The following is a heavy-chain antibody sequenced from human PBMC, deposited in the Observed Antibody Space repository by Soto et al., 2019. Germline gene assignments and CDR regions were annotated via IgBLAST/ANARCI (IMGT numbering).Heavy chain of an antibody. CDR1: GFTFSSYG. J-gene: IGHJ4*02. CDR3: ARRSSGYYFTDY. CDR2: IWYDGSNK. V-gene: IGHV3-33*01. Sequence: QVQLVESGGGVVQPGRSLRLSCAASGFTFSSYGMHWVRQAPGKGLEWVAVIWYDGSNKYYADSVKGRFTISRDNSKNTLYLQMNSLRAEDTAVYYGARRSSGYYFTDYWGQGTLVTVSS. D-gene: IGHD3-22*01.